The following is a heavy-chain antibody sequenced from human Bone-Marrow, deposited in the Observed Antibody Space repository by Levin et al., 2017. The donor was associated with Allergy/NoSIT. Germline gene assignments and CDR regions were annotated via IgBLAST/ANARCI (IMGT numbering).Heavy chain of an antibody. CDR2: IKQDGSEK. Sequence: GGSLRLSCAASGFTFSSYWMSWVRQAPGKGLEWVANIKQDGSEKYYVDSVKGRFTISRDNAKNSLYLQMNSLRAEDTAVYYCARVGTRGATRVIGSKSPFDYWGQGTLVTVSS. V-gene: IGHV3-7*01. D-gene: IGHD1-26*01. CDR1: GFTFSSYW. CDR3: ARVGTRGATRVIGSKSPFDY. J-gene: IGHJ4*02.